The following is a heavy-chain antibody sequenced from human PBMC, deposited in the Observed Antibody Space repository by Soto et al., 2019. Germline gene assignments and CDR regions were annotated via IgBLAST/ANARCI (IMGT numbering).Heavy chain of an antibody. Sequence: QVQLVESGGGLVKPGGSLRLSCAASGFTFRDYYMSWIRQAPGKGLEWVSYISSSGSTIYYADSVKGRFTISRDNAKKSLYLQVNSRRGEDTAVYYCAAAAAADLGYFDLWGRGTLVSVSS. CDR2: ISSSGSTI. V-gene: IGHV3-11*01. D-gene: IGHD6-13*01. J-gene: IGHJ2*01. CDR3: AAAAAADLGYFDL. CDR1: GFTFRDYY.